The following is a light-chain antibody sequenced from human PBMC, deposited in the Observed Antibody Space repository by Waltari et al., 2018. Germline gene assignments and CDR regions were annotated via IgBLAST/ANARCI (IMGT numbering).Light chain of an antibody. V-gene: IGKV4-1*01. CDR3: QQYNLWPWT. CDR2: WAS. J-gene: IGKJ1*01. Sequence: DIVMTQSPDSLAVSLGERATINCKSSQTISYSSNNKNYLAWYQKKPGQPPRLLISWASSRESGVPDRFSGSGSGTDFTLTISSLQVEDVAIYYCQQYNLWPWTFDQGTKVDIK. CDR1: QTISYSSNNKNY.